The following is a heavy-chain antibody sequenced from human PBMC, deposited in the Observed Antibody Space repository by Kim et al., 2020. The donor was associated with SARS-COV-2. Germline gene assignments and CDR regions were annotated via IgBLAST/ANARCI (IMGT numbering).Heavy chain of an antibody. CDR3: ARRRGSSSSGGDWFDS. Sequence: SETLSLTCAVSGDSIDNFNFYWDWVRQSPGKALEWIGSIFYTGQPYYSPSLKRRVTLLLDTSERHFSLTLAFVPSTESGAYFCARRRGSSSSGGDWFDSWGRGLLVTVSS. D-gene: IGHD3-10*01. CDR2: IFYTGQP. V-gene: IGHV4-39*02. CDR1: GDSIDNFNFY. J-gene: IGHJ5*01.